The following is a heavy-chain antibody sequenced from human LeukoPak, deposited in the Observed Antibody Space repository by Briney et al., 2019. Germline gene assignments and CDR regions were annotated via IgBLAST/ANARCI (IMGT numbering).Heavy chain of an antibody. Sequence: ASVKVSCKASGYTFTSYAMNWVRQAPGQGLEWMGWINTNTGNPTYAQGFTGRFVFSLDTSVSTAYLQISSLKAEDTAVYYCGTGDKPGIAVAGAIDYWGQGTLVTVSS. CDR1: GYTFTSYA. V-gene: IGHV7-4-1*02. CDR2: INTNTGNP. CDR3: GTGDKPGIAVAGAIDY. D-gene: IGHD6-19*01. J-gene: IGHJ4*02.